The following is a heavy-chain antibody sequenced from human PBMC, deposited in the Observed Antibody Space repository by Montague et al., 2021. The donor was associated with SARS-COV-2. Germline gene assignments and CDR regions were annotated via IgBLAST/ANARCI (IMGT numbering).Heavy chain of an antibody. J-gene: IGHJ3*01. CDR3: ARLKRYFDSSGSPSAFDF. D-gene: IGHD3-22*01. Sequence: SETRSLTCTVSGGSITNNIDYWAWIRQPPGKGLEWIGSIYYTGNTYYNPSFKSRVTISVVTSKNHFTLKLSSVTAAETAVYYCARLKRYFDSSGSPSAFDFWGQGTKVTVSS. CDR2: IYYTGNT. V-gene: IGHV4-39*02. CDR1: GGSITNNIDY.